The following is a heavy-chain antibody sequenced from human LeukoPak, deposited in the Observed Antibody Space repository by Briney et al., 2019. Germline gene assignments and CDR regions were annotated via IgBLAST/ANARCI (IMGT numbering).Heavy chain of an antibody. CDR3: ARGLPKVYDFWSGAFDY. D-gene: IGHD3-3*01. J-gene: IGHJ4*02. Sequence: SETLSLTCAVYGGSFSGYYWSWLRQPPGKGLEWIGEINHSGSTNYNPSLKSRVTISVDTSKNQFSLKLSSVTAADTAVYYCARGLPKVYDFWSGAFDYWGQGTLVTVSS. CDR1: GGSFSGYY. V-gene: IGHV4-34*01. CDR2: INHSGST.